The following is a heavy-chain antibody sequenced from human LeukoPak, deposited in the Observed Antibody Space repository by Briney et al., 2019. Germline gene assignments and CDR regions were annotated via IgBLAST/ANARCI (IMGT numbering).Heavy chain of an antibody. CDR1: GGSISSSSYY. V-gene: IGHV4-39*01. CDR2: IYYSGST. J-gene: IGHJ3*02. Sequence: SETLSLTCTVSGGSISSSSYYWGWIRQPPGKGLEWIGSIYYSGSTYYNPSLKSRGTISVDTSKNQFSLKLSSVTAADTAVYYCASFRPARRGYYDSSGSGIWGQGTMVTVSS. CDR3: ASFRPARRGYYDSSGSGI. D-gene: IGHD3-22*01.